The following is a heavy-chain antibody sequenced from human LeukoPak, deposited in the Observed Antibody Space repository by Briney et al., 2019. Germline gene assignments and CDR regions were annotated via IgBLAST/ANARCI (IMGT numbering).Heavy chain of an antibody. CDR1: GFTFSSYA. Sequence: GGSLRLSCAASGFTFSSYAMSWVRQAPGKGLEWVSAISSSGGSTYYADSVKGRFTVSRDNSKNSLYLQMNSLRAEDTAVYDXXRGRTQLLQGDYFDYWGQGALVTVSS. J-gene: IGHJ4*02. CDR3: XRGRTQLLQGDYFDY. V-gene: IGHV3-23*01. D-gene: IGHD2-2*01. CDR2: ISSSGGST.